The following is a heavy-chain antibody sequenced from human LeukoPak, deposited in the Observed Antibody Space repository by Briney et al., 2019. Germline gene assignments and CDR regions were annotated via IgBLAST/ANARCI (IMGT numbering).Heavy chain of an antibody. V-gene: IGHV3-48*03. J-gene: IGHJ4*02. CDR3: ARFYGDYVGY. CDR2: ISSSGSTI. Sequence: GGSLRLSCAASGFTFSSYEMNWVRQAPGKGLEWVSYISSSGSTIYYAGSVKGRFTISRDNAKNSLYLQMNSLRAEDTAVYYCARFYGDYVGYWGQGTLVTVSS. CDR1: GFTFSSYE. D-gene: IGHD4-17*01.